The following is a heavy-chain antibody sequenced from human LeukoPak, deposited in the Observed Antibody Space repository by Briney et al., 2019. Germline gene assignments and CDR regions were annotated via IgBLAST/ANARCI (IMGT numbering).Heavy chain of an antibody. Sequence: GGSLTLSCVASGFTFSSYRMSWVRHAPGKGLEWVANIKQDGSEKYYVDSVKGRFTLSRGNAKNSLYLQMNSLRAEDAGVYYCARVGGMRTGTPYYCYMEVWGKGTTVTVSS. J-gene: IGHJ6*03. CDR1: GFTFSSYR. CDR2: IKQDGSEK. V-gene: IGHV3-7*01. D-gene: IGHD1-7*01. CDR3: ARVGGMRTGTPYYCYMEV.